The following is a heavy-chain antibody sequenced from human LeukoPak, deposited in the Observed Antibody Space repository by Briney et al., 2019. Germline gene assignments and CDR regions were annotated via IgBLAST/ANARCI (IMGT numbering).Heavy chain of an antibody. D-gene: IGHD3-22*01. Sequence: GGSLRLSCVVSGFTVSTKYMSWVRQAPGKGLEWVSVIYSGGSTYYADSVKGRFTISRDNTKNTLFLQMNSLRAEDTAVYYCARAQGSITMIVVVPPEAFDIWGQGTMVTVSS. J-gene: IGHJ3*02. V-gene: IGHV3-53*01. CDR3: ARAQGSITMIVVVPPEAFDI. CDR2: IYSGGST. CDR1: GFTVSTKY.